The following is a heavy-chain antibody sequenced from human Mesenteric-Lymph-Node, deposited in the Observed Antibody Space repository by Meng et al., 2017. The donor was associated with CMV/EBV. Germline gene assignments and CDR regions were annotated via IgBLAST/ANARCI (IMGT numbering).Heavy chain of an antibody. CDR3: ARPSYSSSYY. J-gene: IGHJ4*02. CDR2: INQGASER. V-gene: IGHV3-7*01. Sequence: GESLKISCVASGFTFSSFWMGWVRQAPGKGLEWLAYINQGASERYYVDSVEGRFTISRDNAKNSLFLEMNSLRAEDTAVYYCARPSYSSSYYWGQGTLVTVSS. CDR1: GFTFSSFW. D-gene: IGHD6-13*01.